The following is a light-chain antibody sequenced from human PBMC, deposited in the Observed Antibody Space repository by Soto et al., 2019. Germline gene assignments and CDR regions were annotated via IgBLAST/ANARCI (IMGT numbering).Light chain of an antibody. V-gene: IGKV1-17*01. CDR3: QQLNSYPIT. J-gene: IGKJ5*01. Sequence: IQMTQSPSYLSASVGDRVTITCRASRDVGSDVSWYQQKPGKAPKLLIYAASTLQSGVPSRFSGSGSGTDFTLTISSLQPEDFATYYCQQLNSYPITFGQGTRLEIK. CDR1: RDVGSD. CDR2: AAS.